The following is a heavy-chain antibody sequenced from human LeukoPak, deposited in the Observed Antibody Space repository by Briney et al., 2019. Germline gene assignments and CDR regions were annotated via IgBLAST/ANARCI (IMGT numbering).Heavy chain of an antibody. CDR2: ISGSGGNT. CDR1: GFTFSSYG. V-gene: IGHV3-23*01. D-gene: IGHD3-10*01. CDR3: ARGVGFGEFSP. Sequence: PGGSLRLSCAASGFTFSSYGMSWVRQAPGKGLEWVSAISGSGGNTYYADSVKGRFTISRDNSKNTLCLQMNSLRADDTAVYYCARGVGFGEFSPLGQGTLVTVSS. J-gene: IGHJ5*02.